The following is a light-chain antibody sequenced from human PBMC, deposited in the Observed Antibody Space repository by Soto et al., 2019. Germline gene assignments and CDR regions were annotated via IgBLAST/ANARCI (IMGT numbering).Light chain of an antibody. CDR1: SSDVGGYNY. J-gene: IGLJ2*01. CDR3: SSYTSSSTLYVV. Sequence: QSVLTQPASVSGSPGHSITISCTGTSSDVGGYNYVSWYQQHPGKAPKLMIYDVSNRPSGVSNRFSGSKSGNTASLTISGLQAEDEADYYCSSYTSSSTLYVVFGGGTKLTVL. CDR2: DVS. V-gene: IGLV2-14*01.